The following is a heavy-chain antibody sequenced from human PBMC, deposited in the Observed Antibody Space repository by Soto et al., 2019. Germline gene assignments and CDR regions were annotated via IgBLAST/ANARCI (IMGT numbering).Heavy chain of an antibody. CDR1: GYTFTNYG. Sequence: ASVKVSCKASGYTFTNYGFSWVRQAPGQGLEWMGWISGYNGNTKYAEKFQGRVTITRDTSASTAYMELSSLRSEDTAVYYCARGFTLWFDPWGQGTLVTVSS. D-gene: IGHD3-16*01. CDR3: ARGFTLWFDP. CDR2: ISGYNGNT. J-gene: IGHJ5*02. V-gene: IGHV1-18*01.